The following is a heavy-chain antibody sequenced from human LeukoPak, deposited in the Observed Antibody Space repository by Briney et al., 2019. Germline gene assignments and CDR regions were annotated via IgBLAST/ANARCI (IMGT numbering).Heavy chain of an antibody. V-gene: IGHV4-39*01. CDR3: VRRNYVSGRIDP. J-gene: IGHJ5*02. CDR1: GGSISSSDYL. D-gene: IGHD3-16*01. CDR2: FYYNGVT. Sequence: SETLSLTCTVSGGSISSSDYLWAWVRQPPGKGLEWIGDFYYNGVTSYDPSLKSRVAISVDTSKNQFSLNLTSVTAADTAVYHCVRRNYVSGRIDPWGQGTLVTVSS.